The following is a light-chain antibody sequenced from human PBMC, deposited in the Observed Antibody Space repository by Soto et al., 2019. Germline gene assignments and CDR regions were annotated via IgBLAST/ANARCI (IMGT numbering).Light chain of an antibody. CDR1: SSNIGAGYD. Sequence: QYVLTQPHSVSGAPGQRVTISCTGSSSNIGAGYDVHWYQQLPGTAPKLLIYGNSNRPSGVPDRFSGSKSGTSASLAITGLQAEDEADYYCQSYDSSLSGSGVFGGGTKLTVL. J-gene: IGLJ2*01. V-gene: IGLV1-40*01. CDR3: QSYDSSLSGSGV. CDR2: GNS.